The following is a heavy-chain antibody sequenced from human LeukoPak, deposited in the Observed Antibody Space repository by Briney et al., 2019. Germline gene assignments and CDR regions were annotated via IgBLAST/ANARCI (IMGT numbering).Heavy chain of an antibody. CDR2: ISACNGNT. D-gene: IGHD3-10*02. J-gene: IGHJ3*01. Sequence: ASVKVSCKASGYTFTSYRISWVRQAPGQGLEWMGWISACNGNTNYAQKLQGRVTMTTDTSTSTAYMELRSLRSDETAVYYCARCVRCSGPLNWFDPWGQGTMVTVSS. CDR3: ARCVRCSGPLNWFDP. CDR1: GYTFTSYR. V-gene: IGHV1-18*01.